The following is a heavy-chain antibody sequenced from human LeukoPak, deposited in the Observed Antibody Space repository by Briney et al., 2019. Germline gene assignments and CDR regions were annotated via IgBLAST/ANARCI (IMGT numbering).Heavy chain of an antibody. D-gene: IGHD3-10*01. Sequence: SETLSLTCAVYGGSLSGYYWSWIRQPPGKGLEWIGEINHSGSTNYNPSLKSRVTTSVDTSKNQFSLKLSSVTAADTAVYYCARRGPRITMVRGVIYSWFDPWGQGTLVTVSS. CDR3: ARRGPRITMVRGVIYSWFDP. CDR2: INHSGST. J-gene: IGHJ5*02. CDR1: GGSLSGYY. V-gene: IGHV4-34*01.